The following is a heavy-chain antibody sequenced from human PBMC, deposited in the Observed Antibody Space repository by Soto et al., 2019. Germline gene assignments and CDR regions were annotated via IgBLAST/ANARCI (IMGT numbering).Heavy chain of an antibody. CDR2: IMPIFHTP. CDR3: XXXXDXXXXXXXYYYILDV. Sequence: QVQLEQSGAEVKKPGSSVKVSCKASGGTFSNSAVSWVRQAPGQGLEWLGGIMPIFHTPDYAQKFQDRLTITAXXXXXXXXXXXXXXXXXXXXXXXXXXXXDXXXXXXXYYYILDVWGQGTTVTVSS. J-gene: IGHJ6*02. CDR1: GGTFSNSA. V-gene: IGHV1-69*12.